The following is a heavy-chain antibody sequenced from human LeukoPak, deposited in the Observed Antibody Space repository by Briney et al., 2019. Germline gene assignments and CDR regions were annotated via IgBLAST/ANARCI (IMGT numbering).Heavy chain of an antibody. J-gene: IGHJ5*01. Sequence: ASVKVSCKASGYTFTGYYMHWVRQPPGQRLGWMGWINPNSGGTNYAQKFQGRVTMTRDTSSSTAYMELSRLRSDDTAVYYCARDDLNPLDPSTVTTLDSWGQGTLVTVSS. CDR2: INPNSGGT. CDR1: GYTFTGYY. CDR3: ARDDLNPLDPSTVTTLDS. D-gene: IGHD4-17*01. V-gene: IGHV1-2*02.